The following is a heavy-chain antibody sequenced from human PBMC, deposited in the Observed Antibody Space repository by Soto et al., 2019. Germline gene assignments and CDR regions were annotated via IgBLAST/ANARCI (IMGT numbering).Heavy chain of an antibody. Sequence: QVQLEQSGAEVKKPGASVKVSCKASGYTFTRSGISWVRQAPGQGPEWMGWISCYNGDTNYAQTFQGRVTMTTDTSTRTAYMELRSLRSDDTAVYYCAREGVAPYYYYGMDVWGQGTPVTVSS. CDR2: ISCYNGDT. V-gene: IGHV1-18*01. J-gene: IGHJ6*02. D-gene: IGHD5-12*01. CDR1: GYTFTRSG. CDR3: AREGVAPYYYYGMDV.